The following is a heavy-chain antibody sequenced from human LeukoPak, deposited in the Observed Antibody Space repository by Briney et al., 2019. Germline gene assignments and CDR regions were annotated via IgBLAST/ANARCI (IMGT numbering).Heavy chain of an antibody. CDR2: ISGSGGST. J-gene: IGHJ3*02. V-gene: IGHV3-23*01. CDR3: ARVAAAVLVGAFDI. CDR1: GFTFSSYG. D-gene: IGHD6-13*01. Sequence: GGTLRLSCAASGFTFSSYGMSWVRQAPGKGLEWVSAISGSGGSTYYADSVKGRFTISRDNSKNTLYLQMNSLRAEDTALYYCARVAAAVLVGAFDIWGQGTMVTVSS.